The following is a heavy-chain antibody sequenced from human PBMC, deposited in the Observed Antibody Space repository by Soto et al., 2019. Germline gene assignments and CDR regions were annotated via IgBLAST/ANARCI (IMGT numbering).Heavy chain of an antibody. V-gene: IGHV1-2*02. Sequence: QVQLVQSGAELRKPGASVKVSCKASGYAFSDNHIHWVRQAPGQGLEWMGWLNPYSGATTYAPNYQGRLTLTRDTSLSTSYMELGGLKSDDTALYYCATARRGTVSLLTAWGQRTLVTVSS. CDR2: LNPYSGAT. CDR3: ATARRGTVSLLTA. CDR1: GYAFSDNH. D-gene: IGHD3-16*01. J-gene: IGHJ5*01.